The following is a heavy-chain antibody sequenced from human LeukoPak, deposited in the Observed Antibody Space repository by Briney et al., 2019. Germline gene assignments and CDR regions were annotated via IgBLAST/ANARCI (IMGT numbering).Heavy chain of an antibody. D-gene: IGHD6-13*01. CDR3: ARVPTYSSSWTVGYYFDY. Sequence: GGSLSLSGAASGFPLSSLPLGGVRRAPGRGWGWVSAISGSGGSTYYADSVKGRFTISRDNSKNTLYLQMNSLRAEDTAVYYCARVPTYSSSWTVGYYFDYWGQGTLVTVSS. CDR1: GFPLSSLP. V-gene: IGHV3-23*01. J-gene: IGHJ4*02. CDR2: ISGSGGST.